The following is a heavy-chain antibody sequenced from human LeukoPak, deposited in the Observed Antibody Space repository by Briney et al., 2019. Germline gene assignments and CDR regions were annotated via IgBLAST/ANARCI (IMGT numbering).Heavy chain of an antibody. CDR3: ARDAPYGDYGGSAFDI. V-gene: IGHV4-30-4*07. Sequence: SETLSLTCAVSGGSISSGGYSWSWIRQPPGKGLEWIGYIYYSGSTYYNPSLKSRVTISVDTSKNQFSLKLSSVTAADTAVYYCARDAPYGDYGGSAFDIWGQGTMVTVSS. J-gene: IGHJ3*02. D-gene: IGHD4-17*01. CDR2: IYYSGST. CDR1: GGSISSGGYS.